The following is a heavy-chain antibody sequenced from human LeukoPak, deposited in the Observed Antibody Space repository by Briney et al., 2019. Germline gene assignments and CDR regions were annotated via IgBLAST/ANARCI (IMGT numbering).Heavy chain of an antibody. D-gene: IGHD4-11*01. CDR3: ARDSRINYGTYYYYYMDV. CDR2: TYHSGTS. J-gene: IGHJ6*03. V-gene: IGHV4-38-2*02. Sequence: SETLSLTCTVSGYSISNGYYWGWIRRPPGKGLEWIGTTYHSGTSYYNPSLKSRVTISVDTSKNQFSLKLSSVTAADTAVYYCARDSRINYGTYYYYYMDVWGKGTTVTISS. CDR1: GYSISNGYY.